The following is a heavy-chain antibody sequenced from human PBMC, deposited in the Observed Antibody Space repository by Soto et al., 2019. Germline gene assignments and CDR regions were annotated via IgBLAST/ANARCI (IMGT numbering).Heavy chain of an antibody. D-gene: IGHD5-12*01. J-gene: IGHJ4*02. CDR3: AREPQLRDGYNY. CDR1: GGTFCSYA. CDR2: IIPIFGTA. Sequence: ASVKVSCKASGGTFCSYAISWVRQAPGQGLEWMGGIIPIFGTANYAQKFQGRVTITADESTSTAYMELSSLRSEDTAVYYCAREPQLRDGYNYWGQGTLVTVSS. V-gene: IGHV1-69*13.